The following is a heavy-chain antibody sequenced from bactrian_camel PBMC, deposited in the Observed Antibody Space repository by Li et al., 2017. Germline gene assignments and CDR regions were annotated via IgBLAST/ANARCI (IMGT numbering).Heavy chain of an antibody. J-gene: IGHJ6*01. Sequence: HVQLVESGGGEVQAGGSLSPSCEVSGDPYIRHCLGWFRQVPGTGREGVAAICRIGGGTDYSDSAKGRFTISQDNAKLKTYLEMNTLKPEDTAMYYCAAVRYGVTWYPLCRARSADFGYWGQGTQVTVS. CDR2: ICRIGGGT. CDR3: AAVRYGVTWYPLCRARSADFGY. V-gene: IGHV3-3*01. D-gene: IGHD6*01. CDR1: GDPYIRHC.